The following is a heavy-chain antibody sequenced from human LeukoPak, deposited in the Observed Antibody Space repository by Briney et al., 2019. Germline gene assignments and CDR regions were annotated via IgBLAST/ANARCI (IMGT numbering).Heavy chain of an antibody. Sequence: GGSLRLSCAASGFTFSSYSMNWVRQAPGKGLEWVGRIKSKTDGGTTGSAAPVKNRITISRDDSKTTLYLQMNSLKTEDTAVYYCTREDIVVVVAATGAFDIWGQGTMVTVSS. CDR3: TREDIVVVVAATGAFDI. CDR1: GFTFSSYS. J-gene: IGHJ3*02. V-gene: IGHV3-15*01. CDR2: IKSKTDGGTT. D-gene: IGHD2-15*01.